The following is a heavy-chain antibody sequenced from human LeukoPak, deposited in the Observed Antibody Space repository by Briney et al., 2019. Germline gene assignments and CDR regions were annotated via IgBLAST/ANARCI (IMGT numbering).Heavy chain of an antibody. V-gene: IGHV1-24*01. D-gene: IGHD3-10*01. CDR3: AGYSPLYGSGSPFDY. CDR2: FDPEDGET. CDR1: GYTLTELS. Sequence: ASVKVSCKVSGYTLTELSMHWVRQAPGKGLEWMGGFDPEDGETIYAQKFQGRVTMTEETSTDTAYMELSSLRSEATAVYYCAGYSPLYGSGSPFDYWGQGTLVTVSS. J-gene: IGHJ4*02.